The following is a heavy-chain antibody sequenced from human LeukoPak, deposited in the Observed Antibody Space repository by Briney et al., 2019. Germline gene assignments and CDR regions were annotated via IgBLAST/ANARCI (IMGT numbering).Heavy chain of an antibody. CDR2: INPNSGGT. D-gene: IGHD3-9*01. Sequence: ASVKVSCKASGYTFTGYYMHWVRQAPGQGLEWMGWINPNSGGTNYAQKFQGRVTMTRDTSISTAYMELSRQRSDDTAVYYCARAGSYDILTGYHPFDAFDIWGQGTMVTVSS. J-gene: IGHJ3*02. CDR3: ARAGSYDILTGYHPFDAFDI. CDR1: GYTFTGYY. V-gene: IGHV1-2*02.